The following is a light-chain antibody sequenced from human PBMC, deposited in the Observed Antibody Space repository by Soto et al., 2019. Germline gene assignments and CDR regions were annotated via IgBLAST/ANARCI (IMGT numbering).Light chain of an antibody. CDR1: SSNIGSNT. J-gene: IGLJ1*01. Sequence: QSVLTQPPSASGTPGQRVTISCSGSSSNIGSNTVNWYQQLPGTAPKVLIYSDNQRPSGVPDRFSGSKSGTSASLAISGLQSEDEADYYCAAWDDILNAYVFGTGTNVTVL. V-gene: IGLV1-44*01. CDR3: AAWDDILNAYV. CDR2: SDN.